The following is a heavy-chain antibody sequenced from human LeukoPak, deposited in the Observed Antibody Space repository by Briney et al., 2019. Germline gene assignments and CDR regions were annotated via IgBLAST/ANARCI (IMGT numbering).Heavy chain of an antibody. CDR3: ARGIRSPLFDY. V-gene: IGHV1-18*01. D-gene: IGHD3-16*01. J-gene: IGHJ4*02. CDR2: ISSYNGDT. Sequence: GASVKVSCKASGYRFTSYSISWVRQAPGQGLEWVGWISSYNGDTKCAQKLQGRVTMTTDTSTSTAFMELRSLRSDDSAVYYCARGIRSPLFDYWGLGTLVTVSP. CDR1: GYRFTSYS.